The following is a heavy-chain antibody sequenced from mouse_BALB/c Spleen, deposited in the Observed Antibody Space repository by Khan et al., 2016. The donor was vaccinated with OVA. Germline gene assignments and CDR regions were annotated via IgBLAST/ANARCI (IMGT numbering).Heavy chain of an antibody. J-gene: IGHJ4*01. D-gene: IGHD1-2*01. CDR1: GFNIKDTY. CDR3: ARTEIHYYGAYTMDY. Sequence: MQLEESGAELVKPGASVKLSCTASGFNIKDTYMHWVKQRPEQGLEWIGRIDPATGNIKYDPKFQGKATITADTSSNTAFLHLSSLTSEDTAVYYGARTEIHYYGAYTMDYWGQGTSVTVSS. V-gene: IGHV14-3*02. CDR2: IDPATGNI.